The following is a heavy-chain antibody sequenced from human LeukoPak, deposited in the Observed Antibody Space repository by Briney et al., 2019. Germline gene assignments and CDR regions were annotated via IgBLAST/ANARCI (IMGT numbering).Heavy chain of an antibody. V-gene: IGHV3-23*01. CDR2: ISGSGGTT. CDR3: ANAGTDTMRGY. J-gene: IGHJ4*02. D-gene: IGHD3-22*01. Sequence: GGSLRLSCAASGLTFKNYAMTWVRQAPGKGLEWVSGISGSGGTTYYADSGKGRFTIFRDNPKNTLYLQMTSLRVEDTAVYYCANAGTDTMRGYWGQGTPVTVSS. CDR1: GLTFKNYA.